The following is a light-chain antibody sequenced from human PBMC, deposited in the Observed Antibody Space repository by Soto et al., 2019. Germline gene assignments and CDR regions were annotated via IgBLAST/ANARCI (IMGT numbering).Light chain of an antibody. CDR3: QQYNNWPQT. J-gene: IGKJ1*01. CDR1: QSLRSS. V-gene: IGKV3-15*01. Sequence: TVMTQSPATLSVSPGERATLSCRASQSLRSSLAWYQQKPGQAPRLLIYDASTRTTGIPARFSGSGSGTDFTLTISGLQSEDFAVYYCQQYNNWPQTFGQGTKVDIK. CDR2: DAS.